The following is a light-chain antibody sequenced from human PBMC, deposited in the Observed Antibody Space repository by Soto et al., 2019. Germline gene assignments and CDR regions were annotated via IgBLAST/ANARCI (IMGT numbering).Light chain of an antibody. J-gene: IGKJ4*01. V-gene: IGKV1-39*01. Sequence: DIQMTQSPSSSSASVGDRVTITCRASQTIRSYLNWYQQKPGKAPVLLISAASSLQSGVPSRFSGSGSGTDFTLTISSLQPEDFATYYCQQSFSIPPLTFGGGTKVDIK. CDR2: AAS. CDR1: QTIRSY. CDR3: QQSFSIPPLT.